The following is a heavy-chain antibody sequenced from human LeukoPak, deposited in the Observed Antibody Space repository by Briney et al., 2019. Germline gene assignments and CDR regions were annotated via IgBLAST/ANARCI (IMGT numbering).Heavy chain of an antibody. Sequence: SVNVSCKASGGTFSIYAISWVRQAPGQGLEWMGGIIPIFGTANYAQKFQGRVTITADKSTSTAYMELSSLRSEDTAVYYCARDTVKGYGDYYNWFDPWGQGTLVTVSS. D-gene: IGHD4-17*01. CDR1: GGTFSIYA. CDR3: ARDTVKGYGDYYNWFDP. V-gene: IGHV1-69*06. J-gene: IGHJ5*02. CDR2: IIPIFGTA.